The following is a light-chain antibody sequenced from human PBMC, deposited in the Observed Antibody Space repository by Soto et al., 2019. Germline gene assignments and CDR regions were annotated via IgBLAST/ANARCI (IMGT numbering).Light chain of an antibody. V-gene: IGKV1-5*01. Sequence: DIQMTRSPSTLSASVGDRVTITCRASQRISSWLAWYQQKPGKAPKLLIYDASSLESWVPSRFSGSGSGTEFTLTISSLQPDDFATYYCQQYTSYGIYTFGQGTKLEIK. CDR3: QQYTSYGIYT. J-gene: IGKJ2*01. CDR2: DAS. CDR1: QRISSW.